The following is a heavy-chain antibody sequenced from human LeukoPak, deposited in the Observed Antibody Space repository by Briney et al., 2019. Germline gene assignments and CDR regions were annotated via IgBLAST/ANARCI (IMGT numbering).Heavy chain of an antibody. Sequence: SETLSLTCTVSGGSISSGSYYWGWIRQPPGKGLEWIGSIYYSGSTYYNPSLKSRVTISIDTSKNQFSLKLSSVTAADTAVYYCSQMGPHDSSGYYPLDPWGQGTLVSVSS. CDR2: IYYSGST. V-gene: IGHV4-39*01. D-gene: IGHD3-22*01. J-gene: IGHJ5*02. CDR3: SQMGPHDSSGYYPLDP. CDR1: GGSISSGSYY.